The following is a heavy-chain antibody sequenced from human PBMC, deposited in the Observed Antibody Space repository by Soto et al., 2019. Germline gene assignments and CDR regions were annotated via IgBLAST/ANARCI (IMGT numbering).Heavy chain of an antibody. V-gene: IGHV4-59*01. D-gene: IGHD2-2*01. CDR3: ARETPAAGFDY. CDR1: GGSISSYY. J-gene: IGHJ4*02. Sequence: QVQLQESGPGLVKPSETLSLTCTVSGGSISSYYWSWIRQPPGKGLEWIGYIYYSGSTNYNPSLKNRVTISVDTSKNQFSLMLSSVTAADTAVYYCARETPAAGFDYWGQGTLVTVSS. CDR2: IYYSGST.